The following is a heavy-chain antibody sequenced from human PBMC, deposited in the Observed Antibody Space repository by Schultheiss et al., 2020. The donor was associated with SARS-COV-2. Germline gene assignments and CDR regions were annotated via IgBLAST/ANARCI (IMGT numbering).Heavy chain of an antibody. Sequence: SETLSLTCTVSGGSISSSSYYWGWIRQPPGKGLEWIGSIYHSGSTYYNPSLKSRVTISVDTSKNQFSLKLSSVTAADTAVYYCARRSGNGYYYYMDVWGKGTTVTVSS. V-gene: IGHV4-39*07. CDR3: ARRSGNGYYYYMDV. J-gene: IGHJ6*03. CDR1: GGSISSSSYY. D-gene: IGHD4-23*01. CDR2: IYHSGST.